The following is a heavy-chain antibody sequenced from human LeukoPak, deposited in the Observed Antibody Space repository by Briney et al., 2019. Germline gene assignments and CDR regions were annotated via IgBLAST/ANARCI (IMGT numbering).Heavy chain of an antibody. CDR1: GFSFNSHA. CDR2: ISRSGVTT. V-gene: IGHV3-23*01. Sequence: GGSLRLSCAAAGFSFNSHAMSWVRQAPGKGLEWVSSISRSGVTTYYADSVKGRFTISRDNSKNTLYLQMNSLRAEDTAVYYCAKSTYGSGSYYRDYWGQGTLVTVSS. J-gene: IGHJ4*02. D-gene: IGHD3-10*01. CDR3: AKSTYGSGSYYRDY.